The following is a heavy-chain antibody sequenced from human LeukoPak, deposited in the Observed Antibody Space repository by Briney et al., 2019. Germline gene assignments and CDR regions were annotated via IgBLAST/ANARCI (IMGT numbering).Heavy chain of an antibody. D-gene: IGHD5-24*01. CDR2: INPSGGST. V-gene: IGHV1-46*01. CDR3: ARALTRGGYKSPRWFDP. J-gene: IGHJ5*02. Sequence: GASVKVSCKASGYTLTSYYMHWVRQAPGQGLEWMGIINPSGGSTSYAQKFQGRVTMTRDTSTSTVYMELSSLRSEDTAVYYCARALTRGGYKSPRWFDPWGQGTLVTVSS. CDR1: GYTLTSYY.